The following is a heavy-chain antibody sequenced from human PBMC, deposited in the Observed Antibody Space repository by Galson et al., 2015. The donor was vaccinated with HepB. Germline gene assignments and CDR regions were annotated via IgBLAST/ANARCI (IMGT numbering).Heavy chain of an antibody. CDR2: IYYSGSP. CDR3: ARGNGANYYYYYIDV. D-gene: IGHD4/OR15-4a*01. Sequence: TLSLTCTVSGGSINSGGYYWSWIRQHPGKGLEWIGYIYYSGSPYYNPSLKSRVTISVDTSKSQFYLKLSSVTAADTAVYYCARGNGANYYYYYIDVWGKGTTVTVSS. V-gene: IGHV4-31*03. J-gene: IGHJ6*03. CDR1: GGSINSGGYY.